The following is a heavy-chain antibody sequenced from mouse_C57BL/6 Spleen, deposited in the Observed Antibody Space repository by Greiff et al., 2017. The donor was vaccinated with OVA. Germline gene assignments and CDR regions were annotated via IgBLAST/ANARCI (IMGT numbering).Heavy chain of an antibody. D-gene: IGHD2-5*01. CDR3: ARGAYYSNYEGFAY. CDR1: GYTFTSYW. V-gene: IGHV1-55*01. Sequence: VQRVESGAELVKPGASVKMSCKASGYTFTSYWITWVKQRPGQGLEWIGDIYPGSGSTNYNEKFKSKATLTVDTSSSTAYMQLSSLTSEDSAVYYCARGAYYSNYEGFAYWGQGTLVTVSA. J-gene: IGHJ3*01. CDR2: IYPGSGST.